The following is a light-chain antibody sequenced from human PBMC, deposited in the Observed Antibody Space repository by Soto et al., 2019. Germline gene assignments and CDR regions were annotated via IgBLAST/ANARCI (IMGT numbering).Light chain of an antibody. CDR1: HTISTW. J-gene: IGKJ1*01. CDR2: DAS. Sequence: IQVTQSSPTLSPSFGDRVTLPWRASHTISTWMAWYQQKPGKAPKLLVYDASTLQSGVASRFSGSGSGTEFTLIISGLQPDDSATYYCQQYTNTNNPWMFGQGTKVDIK. CDR3: QQYTNTNNPWM. V-gene: IGKV1-5*01.